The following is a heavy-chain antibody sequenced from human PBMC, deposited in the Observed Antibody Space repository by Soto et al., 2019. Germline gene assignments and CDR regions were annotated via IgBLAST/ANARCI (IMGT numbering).Heavy chain of an antibody. V-gene: IGHV4-39*01. CDR3: PRRERYYGSPGWFDP. J-gene: IGHJ5*02. Sequence: KPSETLSLTCSVSGGSISSFTYYWGWIRQPPGKGLEWIGTVYYNENTYYNPSLKSRVTITVDTAKNQFSLNLRSVTAADTAMYFCPRRERYYGSPGWFDPWGPGTLVTVSS. CDR1: GGSISSFTYY. D-gene: IGHD3-10*01. CDR2: VYYNENT.